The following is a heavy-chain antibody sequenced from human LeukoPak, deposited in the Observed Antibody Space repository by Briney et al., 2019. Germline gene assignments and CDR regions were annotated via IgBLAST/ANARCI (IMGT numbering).Heavy chain of an antibody. CDR2: VYKTETA. CDR1: GGSIHTSSYY. D-gene: IGHD3-22*01. CDR3: ARMGKTTYYYDSSGYYKPSHTYKRPVAHDY. Sequence: NTSETLSLTCIVAGGSIHTSSYYWGWIRQPPGKGLEWIGTVYKTETAYYSPSLKSRITISVDTSKNQFSLKLSSVTAADTAVYYCARMGKTTYYYDSSGYYKPSHTYKRPVAHDYWGQGTLVTVSS. V-gene: IGHV4-39*01. J-gene: IGHJ4*02.